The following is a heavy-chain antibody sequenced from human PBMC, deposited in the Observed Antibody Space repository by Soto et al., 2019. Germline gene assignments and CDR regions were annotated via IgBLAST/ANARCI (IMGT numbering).Heavy chain of an antibody. V-gene: IGHV3-33*01. Sequence: QVQLVESGGGVVQPGRSQRLSCAASGFTFKSYGMHWVRQTPGKGLEWVALVWFDGTKKYYADSVKGRFTISRDNSKNTVSLQMNSLRAEDTSVYYCTRDQGFYGDYVRGWSFNLWGRGTLVTVSS. D-gene: IGHD4-17*01. CDR3: TRDQGFYGDYVRGWSFNL. J-gene: IGHJ2*01. CDR1: GFTFKSYG. CDR2: VWFDGTKK.